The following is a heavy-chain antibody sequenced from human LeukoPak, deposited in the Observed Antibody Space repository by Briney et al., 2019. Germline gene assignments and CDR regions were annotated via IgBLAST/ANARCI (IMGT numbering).Heavy chain of an antibody. J-gene: IGHJ4*02. Sequence: GASVKVSCKASGYTFTSYYMHWVRQAPGQGLEWMGIINPSGGSTSYAQSFQGRVTMTRDMSTSTVYMELISLRSEDTAVYYCARDLKRYYDILTGYYKTFDYWGQGTLVTVSS. D-gene: IGHD3-9*01. CDR3: ARDLKRYYDILTGYYKTFDY. CDR2: INPSGGST. CDR1: GYTFTSYY. V-gene: IGHV1-46*01.